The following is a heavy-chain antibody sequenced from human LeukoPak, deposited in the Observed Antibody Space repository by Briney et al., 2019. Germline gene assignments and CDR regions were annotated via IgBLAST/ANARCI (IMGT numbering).Heavy chain of an antibody. V-gene: IGHV3-23*01. Sequence: GGSLRLSCAASGFTFSSYAMSWVRQAPGKGLEWVSAISGSGGSTYYADSVKGRFTISRDNSKNTLYLQMNSLRAEDTAVYYCAEIVLDGWYFDYWGQGTLVTVSS. CDR2: ISGSGGST. D-gene: IGHD3-3*01. CDR1: GFTFSSYA. J-gene: IGHJ4*02. CDR3: AEIVLDGWYFDY.